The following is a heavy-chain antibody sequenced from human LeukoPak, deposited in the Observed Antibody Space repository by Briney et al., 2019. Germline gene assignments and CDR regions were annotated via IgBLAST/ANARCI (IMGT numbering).Heavy chain of an antibody. CDR2: IIPIFGTA. CDR1: GGTLSSYA. Sequence: SVKVSCKASGGTLSSYAISWVRQAPGQGLEWMGGIIPIFGTANYAQKFQGRVTITADESTSTAYMELSSLRSEDTAVYYCARKYCSGGSCQINNWFDPWGQGTLVTVSS. D-gene: IGHD2-15*01. V-gene: IGHV1-69*13. CDR3: ARKYCSGGSCQINNWFDP. J-gene: IGHJ5*02.